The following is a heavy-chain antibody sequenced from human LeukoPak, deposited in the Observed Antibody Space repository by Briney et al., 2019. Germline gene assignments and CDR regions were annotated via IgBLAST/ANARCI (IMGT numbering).Heavy chain of an antibody. CDR2: ISGSGGST. CDR3: AKRGIPSYSSGYYYFDY. V-gene: IGHV3-23*01. CDR1: GFTFSSYA. D-gene: IGHD6-19*01. Sequence: AGGSLRLSCAASGFTFSSYAISWVRQAPGKGLEWVSAISGSGGSTYYADSVKVRFTIFRDNSKNTLYLQMNSLRAEDTAVYYCAKRGIPSYSSGYYYFDYWGQGTLVTVSS. J-gene: IGHJ4*02.